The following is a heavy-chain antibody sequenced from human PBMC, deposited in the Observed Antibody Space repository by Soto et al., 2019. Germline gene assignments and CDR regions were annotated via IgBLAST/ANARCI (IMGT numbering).Heavy chain of an antibody. Sequence: ASVKVSCKASGYTFTSYCSSWVRQAPGQGLEWMGWISAYNGNTNYAQKLQGRVTMTTDTSTSTAYMELRSRRSDDTAVYYCARDWAAAGRFDYWGQGTLVTVSS. V-gene: IGHV1-18*01. CDR1: GYTFTSYC. D-gene: IGHD6-13*01. J-gene: IGHJ4*02. CDR3: ARDWAAAGRFDY. CDR2: ISAYNGNT.